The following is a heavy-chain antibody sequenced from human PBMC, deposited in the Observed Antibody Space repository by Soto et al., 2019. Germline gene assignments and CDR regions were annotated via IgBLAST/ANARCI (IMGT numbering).Heavy chain of an antibody. V-gene: IGHV3-23*01. J-gene: IGHJ5*02. CDR2: ISGSGGST. Sequence: VQLLESGGGLVQPGGSLRLSCAASRFTFSSYAMSWVRQAPGKGLEWVSVISGSGGSTYYEDSVKGRFTISRDNSKNTLYLQMNSLRAEDTAVYYCAKAEATMIRGVMTAWGQGTLVTVSS. D-gene: IGHD3-10*01. CDR3: AKAEATMIRGVMTA. CDR1: RFTFSSYA.